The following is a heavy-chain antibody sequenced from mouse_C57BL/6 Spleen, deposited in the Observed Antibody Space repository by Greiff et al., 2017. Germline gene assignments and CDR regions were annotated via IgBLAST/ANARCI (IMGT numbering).Heavy chain of an antibody. CDR2: ISSGGDYI. V-gene: IGHV5-9-1*02. Sequence: EVQLVESGEGLVKPGGSLKLSCAASGFTFSSYAMSWVRQTPEKRLEWVAYISSGGDYIYYADTVKGRFTISRDNARNTLYLQMSSLKSEDTAMYYCTRVDGLNWYFDVWGTGTTVTVSS. J-gene: IGHJ1*03. CDR1: GFTFSSYA. D-gene: IGHD2-3*01. CDR3: TRVDGLNWYFDV.